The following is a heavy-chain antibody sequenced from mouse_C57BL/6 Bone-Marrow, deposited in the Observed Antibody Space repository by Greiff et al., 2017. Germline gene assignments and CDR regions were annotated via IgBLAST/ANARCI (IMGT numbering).Heavy chain of an antibody. J-gene: IGHJ1*03. V-gene: IGHV1-55*01. CDR2: IYPGSGST. D-gene: IGHD2-5*01. CDR1: GYTFTSYW. CDR3: ARPYYSNYWYFDV. Sequence: VQLQQSGAELVKPGASVKMSCKASGYTFTSYWITWVKQRPGQGLEWIGDIYPGSGSTNYNEKFKSKAPMTVDTSSSTAYMQLSSLTSEDSAVYYCARPYYSNYWYFDVWGTGTTVTVSS.